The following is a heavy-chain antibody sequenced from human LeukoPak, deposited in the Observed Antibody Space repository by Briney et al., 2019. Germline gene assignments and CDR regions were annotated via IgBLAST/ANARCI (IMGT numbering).Heavy chain of an antibody. CDR3: ASPRGCSYGYFDY. Sequence: SETLSLTCTVSGGSINRSSAYWGWIRQPPGKGLEWIGSIYYRKNTYYNPPLKSRVTISADTSKNQSSLALGSVSATDTAVYYCASPRGCSYGYFDYWGQGTLVTVSS. CDR1: GGSINRSSAY. V-gene: IGHV4-39*01. D-gene: IGHD5-18*01. J-gene: IGHJ4*02. CDR2: IYYRKNT.